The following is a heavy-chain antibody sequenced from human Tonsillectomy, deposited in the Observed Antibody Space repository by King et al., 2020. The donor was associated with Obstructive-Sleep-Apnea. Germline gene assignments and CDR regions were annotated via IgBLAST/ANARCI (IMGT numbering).Heavy chain of an antibody. Sequence: VQLVESGGGLVKPGGSLRLSCAASGVTFRDYYMSWIRQAPGKGLEWVSYIISSGSTIYYSDFVKGRFTISRDNGRKSLYLQMNSLRAEDTAVYYCARGGYGWVRGVVKIDYWGQGTLVPVSS. V-gene: IGHV3-11*01. CDR1: GVTFRDYY. CDR2: IISSGSTI. D-gene: IGHD3-10*01. J-gene: IGHJ4*02. CDR3: ARGGYGWVRGVVKIDY.